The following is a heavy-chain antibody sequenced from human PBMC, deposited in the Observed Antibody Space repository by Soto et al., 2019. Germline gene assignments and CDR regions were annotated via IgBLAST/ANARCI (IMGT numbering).Heavy chain of an antibody. J-gene: IGHJ5*02. CDR1: GGSISRSH. D-gene: IGHD5-12*01. Sequence: SETLSLTCTVSGGSISRSHWSWIRQPPGKGLEWIGYIYYSGSTNYNPSLKSRFTMSVDTSKNQFSLKLSSVTAADTAVYYCARAPLGYSVWFDPWGQGTLVTVSS. CDR3: ARAPLGYSVWFDP. V-gene: IGHV4-59*01. CDR2: IYYSGST.